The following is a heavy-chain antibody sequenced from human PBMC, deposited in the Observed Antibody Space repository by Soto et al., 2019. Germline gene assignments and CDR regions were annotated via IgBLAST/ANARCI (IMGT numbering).Heavy chain of an antibody. J-gene: IGHJ3*02. CDR1: GYTFTSYG. CDR2: ISAYNGNT. CDR3: ASRSDYYDSSGYPTRSGDAFDI. V-gene: IGHV1-18*01. Sequence: ASLKVSCKASGYTFTSYGISWVRQAPGQGLEWMGWISAYNGNTKYAQKLQGRVTMTTDTSTSTAYMELRSLRSDDTAVYYCASRSDYYDSSGYPTRSGDAFDIWGQGTMVTVSS. D-gene: IGHD3-22*01.